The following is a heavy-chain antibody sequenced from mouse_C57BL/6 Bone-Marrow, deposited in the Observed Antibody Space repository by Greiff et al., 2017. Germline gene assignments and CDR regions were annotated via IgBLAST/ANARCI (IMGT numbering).Heavy chain of an antibody. CDR3: ASEVGRRYAMGD. J-gene: IGHJ4*01. CDR2: IYPRSGNT. D-gene: IGHD1-3*01. CDR1: GYTFTSYG. V-gene: IGHV1-81*01. Sequence: VKLQESGAELARPGASVKLSCKASGYTFTSYGISWVKQRTGQGLEWIGEIYPRSGNTYYNEKFKGKATLTADKSSSTAYMGLSSLTSEDSAVYFCASEVGRRYAMGDWGQGASVTVAS.